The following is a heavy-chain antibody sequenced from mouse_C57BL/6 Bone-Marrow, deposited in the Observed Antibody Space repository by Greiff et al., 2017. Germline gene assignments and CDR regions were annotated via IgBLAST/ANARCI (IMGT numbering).Heavy chain of an antibody. D-gene: IGHD1-1*01. V-gene: IGHV14-4*01. CDR2: IDPENGDT. CDR1: GFTFTDDD. Sequence: EVQLQQSGAELVRPGASVKLSCTASGFTFTDDDMHWVKQRPEQGLEWIGWIDPENGDTDYASKFQGKATITADTSSNTAYLQLSSLTSEDTAVYYCSRGGYYGQFAYWGQGTRVTVSA. J-gene: IGHJ3*01. CDR3: SRGGYYGQFAY.